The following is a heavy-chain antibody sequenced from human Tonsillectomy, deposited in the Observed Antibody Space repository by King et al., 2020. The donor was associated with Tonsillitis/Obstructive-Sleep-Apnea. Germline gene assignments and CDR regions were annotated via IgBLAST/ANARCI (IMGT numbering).Heavy chain of an antibody. D-gene: IGHD2-2*01. CDR1: GGSFSGYY. CDR2: INHSGST. J-gene: IGHJ4*02. V-gene: IGHV4-34*01. Sequence: VQLQQWGAGLLKPSETLSLTCAVYGGSFSGYYWSWIRQYSGKGLEWIGEINHSGSTNYKPSLKSRVTISVDTSKNQFSLKLSSVTAADTAVYYCARELVYCSSTSCSPGAFDYWGQGTLVTVSS. CDR3: ARELVYCSSTSCSPGAFDY.